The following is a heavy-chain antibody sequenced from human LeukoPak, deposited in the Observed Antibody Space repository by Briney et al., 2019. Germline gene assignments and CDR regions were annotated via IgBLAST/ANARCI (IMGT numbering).Heavy chain of an antibody. CDR3: ARDRAIFGVVTHNYFDY. V-gene: IGHV1-46*01. D-gene: IGHD3-3*01. Sequence: ASVKVSCKASGYTFTSYYMHWVRQAPGQGLEWMGIINPSGGSTSYAQKFQGRVTMTRDTSTSTVYMELSSLRSEDTAVYYRARDRAIFGVVTHNYFDYWGQGTLVTVSS. J-gene: IGHJ4*02. CDR2: INPSGGST. CDR1: GYTFTSYY.